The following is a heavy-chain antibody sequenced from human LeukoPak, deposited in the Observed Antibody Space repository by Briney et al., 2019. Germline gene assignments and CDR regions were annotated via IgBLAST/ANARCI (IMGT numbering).Heavy chain of an antibody. Sequence: PGGSLRLSCAASGFTFSDYYMTWIRQAPGKGLEWVSYISSSGSAIYYADSVKGRFTISRDNAKNSLSLQMNSLRAEDAAVYYCAREAEYFDSSGSAEYFQHWGQGTLVTVSS. CDR2: ISSSGSAI. J-gene: IGHJ1*01. V-gene: IGHV3-11*04. CDR1: GFTFSDYY. D-gene: IGHD3-22*01. CDR3: AREAEYFDSSGSAEYFQH.